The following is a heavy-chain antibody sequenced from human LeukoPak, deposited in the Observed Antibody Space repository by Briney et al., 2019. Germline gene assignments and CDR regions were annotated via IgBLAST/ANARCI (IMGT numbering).Heavy chain of an antibody. J-gene: IGHJ4*02. Sequence: PGGSLRLSCAASGFAFSGYAMNWVRQAPGKGLEWVSSLSGSSSYIYYADSVRGRFTMSRDNAKNSLYLQMNSLRAEDTAVYYSAKDGYYYDSSGYYPVAVDYWGQGTLVTVSS. CDR3: AKDGYYYDSSGYYPVAVDY. CDR2: LSGSSSYI. CDR1: GFAFSGYA. D-gene: IGHD3-22*01. V-gene: IGHV3-21*04.